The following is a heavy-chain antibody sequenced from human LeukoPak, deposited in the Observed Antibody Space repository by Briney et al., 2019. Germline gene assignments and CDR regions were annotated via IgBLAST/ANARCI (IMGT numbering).Heavy chain of an antibody. V-gene: IGHV1-8*01. Sequence: ASVKVSCKASGYTFTSYDINWVRQATGQGLEWMGWMNPNSGNTGYAQKFQGRVTMTRNTSISTAYMKLSSLRSEDTAVYYCARGRRIAAAGTIIDYWGQGTLVTVSS. J-gene: IGHJ4*02. CDR3: ARGRRIAAAGTIIDY. D-gene: IGHD6-13*01. CDR2: MNPNSGNT. CDR1: GYTFTSYD.